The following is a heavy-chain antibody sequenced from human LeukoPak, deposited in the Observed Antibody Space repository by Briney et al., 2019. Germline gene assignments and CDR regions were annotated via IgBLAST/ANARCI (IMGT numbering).Heavy chain of an antibody. Sequence: ASVKVSCKASGYTFTGYYMHWVRQAPGQGLEWRGWINPNSGDTNFAQKCRDRVTMTEDTSINTAYMDLSRLTSDDTAVYYCARGGVAGTSMLGSWFDPWGQGTPVTVSS. V-gene: IGHV1-2*02. J-gene: IGHJ5*02. CDR1: GYTFTGYY. D-gene: IGHD1-14*01. CDR3: ARGGVAGTSMLGSWFDP. CDR2: INPNSGDT.